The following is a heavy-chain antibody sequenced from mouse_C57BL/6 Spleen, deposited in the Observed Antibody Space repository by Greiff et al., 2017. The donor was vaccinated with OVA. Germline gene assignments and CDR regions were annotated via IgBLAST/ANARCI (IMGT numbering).Heavy chain of an antibody. CDR1: GYTFTEYP. CDR3: ARHEGGYYYGSSHLDY. V-gene: IGHV1-62-2*01. Sequence: VKLQESGAELVKPGASVKLSCKASGYTFTEYPIHWVKQRSGQGLEWIGWFYPGSGSIKYNEKFKDKATLTADKSSSTVYMELSRLTSEDSAVYFWARHEGGYYYGSSHLDYWGQGTTLTVSS. CDR2: FYPGSGSI. D-gene: IGHD1-1*01. J-gene: IGHJ2*01.